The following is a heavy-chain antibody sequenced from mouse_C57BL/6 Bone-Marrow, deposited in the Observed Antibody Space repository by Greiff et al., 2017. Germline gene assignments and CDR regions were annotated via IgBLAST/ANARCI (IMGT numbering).Heavy chain of an antibody. J-gene: IGHJ1*03. D-gene: IGHD3-3*01. CDR1: GYTFTSYG. V-gene: IGHV1-81*01. Sequence: QVQLQQSGAELARPGASVKLSCTASGYTFTSYGISWVKQRTGQGLEWIGEIYPRGGNTYYNEKFKGKATLTADKSSSTAYMELRSLTSEDSAVYFCAREGTHWYFDVCGTGTTGTVSS. CDR2: IYPRGGNT. CDR3: AREGTHWYFDV.